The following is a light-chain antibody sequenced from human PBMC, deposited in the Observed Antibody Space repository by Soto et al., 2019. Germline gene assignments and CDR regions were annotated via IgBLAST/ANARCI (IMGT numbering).Light chain of an antibody. CDR2: KDS. Sequence: ELTQPLSVSVSPGQTARITCSGDALPKQYAYWYQQKPGQAPVMVIYKDSERPSGIPERFSGSSSGTTVTLTISGVQAEDEADYYCQSADSSGTWVFGGGTKLTVL. CDR3: QSADSSGTWV. V-gene: IGLV3-25*03. CDR1: ALPKQY. J-gene: IGLJ3*02.